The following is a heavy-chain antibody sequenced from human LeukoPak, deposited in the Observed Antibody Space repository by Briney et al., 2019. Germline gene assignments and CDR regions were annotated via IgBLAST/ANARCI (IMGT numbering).Heavy chain of an antibody. CDR2: IYPGDSDT. D-gene: IGHD6-6*01. J-gene: IGHJ4*02. Sequence: GESLKISCKGSRYRFTSYWIGLVRQMPGKGLEWMGIIYPGDSDTRYSPSFQGQVTISADKSISTAYLQWSSLKASDTALYYCARLSGYSSPSSFDYWGQGTPVTVSS. CDR3: ARLSGYSSPSSFDY. CDR1: RYRFTSYW. V-gene: IGHV5-51*01.